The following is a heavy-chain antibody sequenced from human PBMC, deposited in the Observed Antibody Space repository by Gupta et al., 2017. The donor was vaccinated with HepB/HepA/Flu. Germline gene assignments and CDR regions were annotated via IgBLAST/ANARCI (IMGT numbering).Heavy chain of an antibody. J-gene: IGHJ3*02. CDR1: GFTFRSFG. V-gene: IGHV3-30*18. D-gene: IGHD7-27*01. CDR2: ISYDGSNK. CDR3: AKDLPPANGGYYGALDM. Sequence: QVQLVESGGGVVQPGRSLRLSCAASGFTFRSFGIHWVRQAPGKGLEWVAVISYDGSNKNYEDTAKGRFTISRDNSKNTLELQMNSLRHEEQDVYYCAKDLPPANGGYYGALDMWGQGTKV.